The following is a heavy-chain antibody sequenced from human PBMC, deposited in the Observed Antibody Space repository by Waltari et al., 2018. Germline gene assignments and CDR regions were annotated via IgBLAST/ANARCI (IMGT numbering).Heavy chain of an antibody. J-gene: IGHJ1*01. CDR2: MQYRGST. CDR3: GRIAFGDDGGYFQH. V-gene: IGHV4-39*01. D-gene: IGHD4-17*01. CDR1: GGSISTNYN. Sequence: QLQLQESGPGLVKPSETLSLPCTVPGGSISTNYNWGWIRQPPGKGLEWMGNMQYRGSTFYNPSLKSRVTISLDTSKNQFSLRLSSVGAADTAVYFCGRIAFGDDGGYFQHWGQGTLVTVSS.